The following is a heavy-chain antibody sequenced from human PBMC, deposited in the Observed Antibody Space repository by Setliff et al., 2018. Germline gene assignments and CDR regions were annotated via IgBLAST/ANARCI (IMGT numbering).Heavy chain of an antibody. CDR2: INHYGST. Sequence: SETLSLTCAVYDGSFSDYYWSWIRQPPGKGLEWIGEINHYGSTKYKSSLKSRVTISVDTSKSQFSLKLNSVTAADTAVYYCARRWNFGPYGSGIHDGFDMWGQGTMVTVSS. D-gene: IGHD3-10*01. J-gene: IGHJ3*02. CDR3: ARRWNFGPYGSGIHDGFDM. V-gene: IGHV4-34*01. CDR1: DGSFSDYY.